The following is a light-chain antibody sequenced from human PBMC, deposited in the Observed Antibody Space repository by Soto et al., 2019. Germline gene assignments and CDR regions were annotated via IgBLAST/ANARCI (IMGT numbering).Light chain of an antibody. V-gene: IGKV3-15*01. Sequence: EVLMTQSQGTLSVSPGERVTVSCRASQSIGSNLAWYQQKPGQAPRLLIYGASTRVIGVPDRFSGGRSGTEFTLTISSLQSEDIALYFCQQYNDWPPYPFGQGTKLEIK. J-gene: IGKJ2*01. CDR3: QQYNDWPPYP. CDR1: QSIGSN. CDR2: GAS.